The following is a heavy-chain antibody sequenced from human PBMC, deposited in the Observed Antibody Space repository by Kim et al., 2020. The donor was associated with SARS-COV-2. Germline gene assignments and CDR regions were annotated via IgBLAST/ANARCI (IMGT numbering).Heavy chain of an antibody. J-gene: IGHJ4*02. CDR1: GFTFTSSA. Sequence: SVKVSCKASGFTFTSSAVQWVRQARGQRLEWIGWIVVGSGNTNYAQKFQERVTITRDMSTSTAYMELSSLRSEDTAVYYCAAGPMFWSGYYNLDYWGQGTLVTVSS. CDR3: AAGPMFWSGYYNLDY. D-gene: IGHD3-3*01. CDR2: IVVGSGNT. V-gene: IGHV1-58*01.